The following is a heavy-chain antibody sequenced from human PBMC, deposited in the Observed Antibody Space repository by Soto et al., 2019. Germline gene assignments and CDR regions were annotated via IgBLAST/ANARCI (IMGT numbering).Heavy chain of an antibody. V-gene: IGHV4-31*03. CDR3: ACNIVRGGIHYYYYGIDV. Sequence: PSETLSLTCTVSGGSISSGGYYWSWIRQHPGKGLEWIGYIYYSGSTYYNPSLKSRVTISVDTSKNQFFLKLSSVTAADTAVYYCACNIVRGGIHYYYYGIDVWGQGTTVTVSS. J-gene: IGHJ6*02. CDR2: IYYSGST. D-gene: IGHD3-10*01. CDR1: GGSISSGGYY.